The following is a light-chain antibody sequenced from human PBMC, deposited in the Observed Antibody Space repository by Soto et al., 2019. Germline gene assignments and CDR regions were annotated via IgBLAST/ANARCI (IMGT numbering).Light chain of an antibody. CDR1: SSNIGRNT. CDR2: NNN. J-gene: IGLJ3*02. V-gene: IGLV1-44*01. Sequence: QSVLTQPPSASGTPGQRITISCSGSSSNIGRNTVNWYQHLPGTAPKLLMYNNNQRPSGVPDRFSGSKSGISASLAISGLQSEDEADYYCAAWDDSLKGWVFGGGTKLTVL. CDR3: AAWDDSLKGWV.